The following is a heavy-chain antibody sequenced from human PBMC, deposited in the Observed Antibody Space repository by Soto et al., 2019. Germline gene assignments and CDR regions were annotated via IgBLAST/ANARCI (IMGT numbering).Heavy chain of an antibody. D-gene: IGHD1-26*01. CDR2: ISASGGLK. J-gene: IGHJ5*02. Sequence: GGSLRLSCAASGLTFTNYAMTWVRQTPGKGLEWVSGISASGGLKYYADSVRGRFTVSRDNSKNILYLQMDNLRDEDTALYYCAREVGAPSGWLDPWGQGTQVTVS. CDR3: AREVGAPSGWLDP. V-gene: IGHV3-23*01. CDR1: GLTFTNYA.